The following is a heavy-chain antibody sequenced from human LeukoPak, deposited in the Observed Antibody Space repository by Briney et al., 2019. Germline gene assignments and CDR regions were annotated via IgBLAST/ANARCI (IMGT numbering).Heavy chain of an antibody. J-gene: IGHJ6*03. Sequence: NPSETLSLTCAVYGGSFSGYYWSWIRQPPGKGLEWIGEINHSGSTNYNPSLKSRVTISVDTSKNQFSLKLSSVTAADTAVYYCARAGYYYYYMDVWGKGTTVTVSS. V-gene: IGHV4-34*01. CDR1: GGSFSGYY. CDR2: INHSGST. CDR3: ARAGYYYYYMDV.